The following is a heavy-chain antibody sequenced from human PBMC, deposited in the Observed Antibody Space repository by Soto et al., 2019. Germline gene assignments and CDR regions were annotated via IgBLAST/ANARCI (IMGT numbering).Heavy chain of an antibody. V-gene: IGHV3-66*01. CDR3: XXXXXXXXXSXYYYGMDV. J-gene: IGHJ6*02. CDR1: GFTVSSNY. CDR2: IYSGGST. Sequence: EVQLVESGGGLVQPGGSLRLSCAASGFTVSSNYMSWVRQAPGKGLEWVSVIYSGGSTYYADSVKGRFTISRDNSKNTLYLQMNSLRAEDTAXXXXXXXXXXXXXSXYYYGMDVWGQGTTVTVS.